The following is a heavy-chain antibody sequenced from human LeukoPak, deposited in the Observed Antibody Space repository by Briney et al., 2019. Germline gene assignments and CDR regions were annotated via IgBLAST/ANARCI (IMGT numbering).Heavy chain of an antibody. J-gene: IGHJ5*02. CDR2: IYTSGST. D-gene: IGHD3-16*02. CDR3: ARDRFLSNWFDP. Sequence: SETLSLTCTVSGGSISSYYWSWIRQPAGKGLEWIGRIYTSGSTNYNPSLKSRVTMSVDTSENQFSLKLSSVTAADTAVYYCARDRFLSNWFDPWGQGTLVTVSS. V-gene: IGHV4-4*07. CDR1: GGSISSYY.